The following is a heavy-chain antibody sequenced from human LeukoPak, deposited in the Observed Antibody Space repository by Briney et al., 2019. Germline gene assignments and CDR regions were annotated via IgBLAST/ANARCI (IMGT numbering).Heavy chain of an antibody. D-gene: IGHD2-2*01. Sequence: GASVKVSCEASGGTFSSYAISWVRQAPGQGLEWMGGIIPIFGTANYAQKFQGRVTITADESTSTAYMELSSLRSEDTAVYYCARSYCSSTSCYPFDYWGQGTLVTVSS. J-gene: IGHJ4*02. CDR2: IIPIFGTA. V-gene: IGHV1-69*13. CDR3: ARSYCSSTSCYPFDY. CDR1: GGTFSSYA.